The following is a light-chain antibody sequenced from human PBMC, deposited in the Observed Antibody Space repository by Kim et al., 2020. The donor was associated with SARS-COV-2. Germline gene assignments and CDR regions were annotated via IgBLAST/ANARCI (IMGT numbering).Light chain of an antibody. CDR1: QSVSTNY. J-gene: IGKJ1*01. CDR3: QQYGSSPRT. V-gene: IGKV3-20*01. Sequence: EIVLTQSPGTLSLSPGERATLSCRASQSVSTNYLAWYQQKPGQAPRLLIYGASTRATGIPDRFSGSWSGTDFTLTINRLEPEDFAVYYCQQYGSSPRTFGQGTKVDIK. CDR2: GAS.